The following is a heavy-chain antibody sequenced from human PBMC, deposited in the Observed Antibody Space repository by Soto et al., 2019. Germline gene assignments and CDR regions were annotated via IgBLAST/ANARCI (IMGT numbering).Heavy chain of an antibody. CDR1: NFVFSVYS. CDR2: ISYDGGNK. Sequence: QLVESGGGVVQPERSLKLSCTASNFVFSVYSLHWVRQAPGKGLEWVALISYDGGNKYYADSVKGRFTISRDNSKSTLYLQMNSLRREDTAVYYCARDKDQYDFWGGTLDSWGQGTLVTVSS. D-gene: IGHD3-3*01. J-gene: IGHJ4*02. V-gene: IGHV3-30-3*01. CDR3: ARDKDQYDFWGGTLDS.